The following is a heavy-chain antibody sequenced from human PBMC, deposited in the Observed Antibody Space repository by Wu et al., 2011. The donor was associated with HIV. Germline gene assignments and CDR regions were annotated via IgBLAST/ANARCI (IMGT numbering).Heavy chain of an antibody. CDR3: ARDPSGGVDS. CDR2: MXLQCNT. J-gene: IGHJ4*02. Sequence: EWMGWMXLQCNTGYAQKFQDRVTMTRNTSISTAYMELSRLRSDDTAVYYCARDPSGGVDSWGQGTLVTVSS. V-gene: IGHV1-8*01. D-gene: IGHD3-10*01.